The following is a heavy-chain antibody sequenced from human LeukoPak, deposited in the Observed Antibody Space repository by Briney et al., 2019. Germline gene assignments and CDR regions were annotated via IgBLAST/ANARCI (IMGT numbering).Heavy chain of an antibody. CDR1: GFTFSSYG. J-gene: IGHJ4*02. CDR2: IWYDGSNK. Sequence: HPGGSLRLSCAASGFTFSSYGMHWVRQAPGKGLEWVALIWYDGSNKYYADSVEGRLTISRDNSKNTLYLQMNSLRAEDTAVYYCAREGPRGNSQFDYWGQGTLVTVSS. D-gene: IGHD2/OR15-2a*01. V-gene: IGHV3-33*01. CDR3: AREGPRGNSQFDY.